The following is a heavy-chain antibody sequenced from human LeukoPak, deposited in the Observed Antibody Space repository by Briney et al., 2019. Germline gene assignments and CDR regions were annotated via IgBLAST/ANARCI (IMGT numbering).Heavy chain of an antibody. D-gene: IGHD6-19*01. V-gene: IGHV3-21*01. CDR2: ASSSSSHI. CDR1: GFTFSSYS. Sequence: SGGSLRLSCAASGFTFSSYSMNWVRQAPGKGLEWVSSASSSSSHIYYADSVKGRFTISRDNAKKSLYLQMNSLRAEDTAVYYCARAYSSGWPDYWGQGTLVTVSS. J-gene: IGHJ4*02. CDR3: ARAYSSGWPDY.